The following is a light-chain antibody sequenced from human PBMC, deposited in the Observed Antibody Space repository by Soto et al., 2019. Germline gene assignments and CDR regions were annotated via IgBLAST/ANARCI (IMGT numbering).Light chain of an antibody. CDR2: AAS. V-gene: IGKV3-20*01. Sequence: EIVLTQSPGTLSLSPGDRASLSSRASQTVSSNYLAWYQQKPGQAPRLLIYAASTRATGIPDRFSGSGSGTDFTLSISRLEPEDFAVYYCQLYGTSPKPFGQGTKVDIK. J-gene: IGKJ1*01. CDR3: QLYGTSPKP. CDR1: QTVSSNY.